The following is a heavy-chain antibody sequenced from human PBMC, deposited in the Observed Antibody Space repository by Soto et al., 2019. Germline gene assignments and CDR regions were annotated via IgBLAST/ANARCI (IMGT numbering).Heavy chain of an antibody. Sequence: QVQLVQSGAEVKKPGASVKVSCKASGYTFTSYGISWVRQAPGQGLEWMGWISAYNGNTNYAQKLQGRVTMTTDTXXXXXXXXXXXXXXXXXXXXXXXXDRGDLWGRGTLVTVSS. CDR1: GYTFTSYG. CDR3: XXDRGDL. J-gene: IGHJ2*01. V-gene: IGHV1-18*01. D-gene: IGHD3-10*01. CDR2: ISAYNGNT.